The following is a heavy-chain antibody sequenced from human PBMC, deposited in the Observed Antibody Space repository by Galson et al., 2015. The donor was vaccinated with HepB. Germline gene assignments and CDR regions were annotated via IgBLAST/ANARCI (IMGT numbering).Heavy chain of an antibody. V-gene: IGHV1-69*10. D-gene: IGHD1-26*01. J-gene: IGHJ3*02. CDR3: ASDRKTGASHPGASDI. Sequence: SVKVSCKASGGTFSAYAITWVRQAPGQGLEWMGGIIPSLDIANYAQKFQGRVTMTADKSTTTAYMELSSLTSEDTAVYYCASDRKTGASHPGASDIWGQGTMVTVSS. CDR2: IIPSLDIA. CDR1: GGTFSAYA.